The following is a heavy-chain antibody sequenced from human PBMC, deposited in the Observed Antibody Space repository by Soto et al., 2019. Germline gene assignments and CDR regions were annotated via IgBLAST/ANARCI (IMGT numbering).Heavy chain of an antibody. CDR1: GYTFTSYG. V-gene: IGHV1-18*01. CDR2: ISAYNGNT. CDR3: ARSKVFYYRSTGRWIDP. J-gene: IGHJ5*02. Sequence: GASVKVSCKASGYTFTSYGISWVRQAPGQGLEWMGWISAYNGNTNYAQKLQGRVTMTTDTSTSTAYMELRSLRSDDTAVYYCARSKVFYYRSTGRWIDPWGQGTLVSVSS. D-gene: IGHD3-10*01.